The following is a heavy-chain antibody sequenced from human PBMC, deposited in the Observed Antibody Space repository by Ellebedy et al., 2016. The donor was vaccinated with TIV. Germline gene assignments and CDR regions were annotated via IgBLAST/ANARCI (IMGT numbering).Heavy chain of an antibody. D-gene: IGHD4-11*01. CDR2: IYSGGST. Sequence: GESLKISXAASGFTVSSNYMSWVRQAPGKGLEWVSVIYSGGSTYYADSVKGRFTISRDNSKNTLYLQMNSLRAEDTAVYYCASLPNYSSVVHWGQGTLVTVSS. CDR1: GFTVSSNY. CDR3: ASLPNYSSVVH. V-gene: IGHV3-53*01. J-gene: IGHJ4*02.